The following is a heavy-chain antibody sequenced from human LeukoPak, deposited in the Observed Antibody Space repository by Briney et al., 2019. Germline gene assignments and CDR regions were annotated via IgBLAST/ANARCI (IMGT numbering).Heavy chain of an antibody. J-gene: IGHJ4*02. D-gene: IGHD6-13*01. Sequence: PSETLSLTCTVSGGSISNYYWSWIRQPPGKGLEWIGYIYYSGTTNYNPPLKSRVTISVDTSKNQFSLKLNSVTAAGTAVYYCARGVYIAAAQYGYWGQGTLVTVSS. V-gene: IGHV4-59*01. CDR3: ARGVYIAAAQYGY. CDR1: GGSISNYY. CDR2: IYYSGTT.